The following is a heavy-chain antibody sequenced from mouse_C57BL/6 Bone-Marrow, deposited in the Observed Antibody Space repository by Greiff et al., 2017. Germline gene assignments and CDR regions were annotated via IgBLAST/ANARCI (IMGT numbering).Heavy chain of an antibody. CDR3: VGQGRGFDY. CDR1: GFTFSSYG. Sequence: EVKLVESGGDLVKPGGSLKLSCAASGFTFSSYGMSWVRQTPDKRLEWVATISSGGSSTYYPDSVKGRFTISRDNAKNTLYLQMSSLKSEETDMYCCVGQGRGFDYWGQGTTLTVSS. J-gene: IGHJ2*01. CDR2: ISSGGSST. V-gene: IGHV5-6*02.